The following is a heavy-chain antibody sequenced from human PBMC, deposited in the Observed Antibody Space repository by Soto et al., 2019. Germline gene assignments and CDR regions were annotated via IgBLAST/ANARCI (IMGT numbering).Heavy chain of an antibody. CDR1: GGSISSYY. V-gene: IGHV4-59*01. D-gene: IGHD1-26*01. J-gene: IGHJ6*02. CDR3: AASGSSQTYYYYGMDV. CDR2: IYYSGST. Sequence: SETLSLTCTVSGGSISSYYWSWIRQPPGKGLEWIGYIYYSGSTNYNPSLKSRVTISVDTSKNQFSLKLSSVTAADTAVYYCAASGSSQTYYYYGMDVWGQGTTVTVSS.